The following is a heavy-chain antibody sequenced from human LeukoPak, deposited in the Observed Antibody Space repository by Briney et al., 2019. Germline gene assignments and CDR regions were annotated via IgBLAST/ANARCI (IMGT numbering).Heavy chain of an antibody. D-gene: IGHD3-10*01. V-gene: IGHV4-39*07. J-gene: IGHJ6*03. CDR1: SASITSSPYY. CDR2: ISYSGTT. Sequence: MPSETLSLTCTVSSASITSSPYYWGWIRQSPGKGLEWIGSISYSGTTYYNPSLLSRVTISVDTSKNQFSLKLSSVTAADTAVYYCARVYYYGSGSYFYYYYMDVWGKGTTVTVSS. CDR3: ARVYYYGSGSYFYYYYMDV.